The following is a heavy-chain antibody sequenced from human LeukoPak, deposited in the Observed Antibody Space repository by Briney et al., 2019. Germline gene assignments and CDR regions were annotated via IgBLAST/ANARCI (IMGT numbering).Heavy chain of an antibody. Sequence: ASMKVSCKASGYTFTSYGISWVRQAPGQGLEWMGWISAYNGNTNYAQKLQGRVTMTTDTSTSTAYMELRSLRSDDTAVYYCARDRYSSGWYLAYYFDYWGQGTLVTVSS. CDR3: ARDRYSSGWYLAYYFDY. J-gene: IGHJ4*02. V-gene: IGHV1-18*01. CDR2: ISAYNGNT. CDR1: GYTFTSYG. D-gene: IGHD6-19*01.